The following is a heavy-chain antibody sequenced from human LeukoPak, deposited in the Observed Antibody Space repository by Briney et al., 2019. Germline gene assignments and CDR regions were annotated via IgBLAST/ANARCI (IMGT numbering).Heavy chain of an antibody. J-gene: IGHJ4*02. D-gene: IGHD3-3*01. CDR1: EFTFSTYA. V-gene: IGHV3-23*01. CDR2: IIVSGGDT. Sequence: GGSLRLSCAASEFTFSTYAISWVRQAPGKGLDWFSTIIVSGGDTFYADSVKGSFTISRDNSKNTLYLQMGSLRAEDMAVYYCAGAREWREWDYWGQGTLVTVSS. CDR3: AGAREWREWDY.